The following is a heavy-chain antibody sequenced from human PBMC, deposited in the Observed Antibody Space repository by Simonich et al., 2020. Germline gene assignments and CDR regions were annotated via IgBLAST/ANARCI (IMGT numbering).Heavy chain of an antibody. CDR3: ARDGLGTAYYYYMDV. Sequence: EVQLVASGGGLVQPGGSPRLSFAASGFNFSSYWMSWVRHAPGKGLEWVVNIKQDGSEKYYVDSVKGRFTISRDNAKNSLYLQMNSLRAEDTAVYYCARDGLGTAYYYYMDVWGKGTTVTVSS. J-gene: IGHJ6*03. CDR1: GFNFSSYW. V-gene: IGHV3-7*01. D-gene: IGHD1-26*01. CDR2: IKQDGSEK.